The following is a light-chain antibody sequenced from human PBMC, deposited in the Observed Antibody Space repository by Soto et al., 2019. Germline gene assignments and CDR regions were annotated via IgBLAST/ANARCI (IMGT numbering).Light chain of an antibody. Sequence: DIQMTQSPSSLSASVGDRVTITCRTSQDISIYLAWYQQNPGKVPKLLISAASTLQPGVPFRFSGSGSGTDFTLTISSLQPEDVATYYCQNYDSAPIIFGPGTKVDIK. V-gene: IGKV1-27*01. J-gene: IGKJ3*01. CDR2: AAS. CDR3: QNYDSAPII. CDR1: QDISIY.